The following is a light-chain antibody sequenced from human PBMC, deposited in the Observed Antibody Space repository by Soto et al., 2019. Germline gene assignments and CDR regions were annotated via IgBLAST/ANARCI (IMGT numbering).Light chain of an antibody. CDR1: SSDVGGYNY. CDR3: SSYAGSNNVV. Sequence: QSALTQPPSASGSPGQSVTISCTGTSSDVGGYNYVSWYQQHPGKAPKLMISEVSKRPSGVPDRFSGSKSGNTASLTVSGLQAEDEADYYCSSYAGSNNVVFGGGIKVTVL. V-gene: IGLV2-8*01. J-gene: IGLJ2*01. CDR2: EVS.